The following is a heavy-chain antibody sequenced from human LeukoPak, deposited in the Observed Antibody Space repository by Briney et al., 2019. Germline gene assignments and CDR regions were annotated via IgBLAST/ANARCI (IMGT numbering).Heavy chain of an antibody. J-gene: IGHJ3*01. Sequence: SETLSLTCTLSGGSISGYYWSWIRQSPGKGLEWIGYIYYSGTTNYNPSLESRVTISVDTSKNQFSLKLSSVTAADTAVYYCARDDYGVFDAFDVWGQGTVVTVSS. CDR1: GGSISGYY. D-gene: IGHD3-16*01. CDR2: IYYSGTT. CDR3: ARDDYGVFDAFDV. V-gene: IGHV4-59*01.